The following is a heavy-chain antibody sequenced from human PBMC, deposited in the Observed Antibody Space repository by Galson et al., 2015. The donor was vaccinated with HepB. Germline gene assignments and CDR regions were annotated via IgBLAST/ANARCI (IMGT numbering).Heavy chain of an antibody. D-gene: IGHD4-17*01. CDR1: GFTFSSYG. V-gene: IGHV3-33*01. Sequence: SLRLSCAASGFTFSSYGMHWVRQAPGKGLEWVAVIWYDGSNKYYADSVKGRFTISRDNSKNTLYLQMNSLRAEDTAVYYCATRRAEIYGDYYYYGMDVWGQGTTVTVSS. CDR2: IWYDGSNK. CDR3: ATRRAEIYGDYYYYGMDV. J-gene: IGHJ6*02.